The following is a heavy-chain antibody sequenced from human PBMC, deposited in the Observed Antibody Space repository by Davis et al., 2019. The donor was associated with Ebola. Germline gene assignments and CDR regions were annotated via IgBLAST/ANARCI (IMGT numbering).Heavy chain of an antibody. V-gene: IGHV1-18*01. J-gene: IGHJ6*03. CDR3: ARDLDWTYYYYYYMDV. Sequence: ASVKVSCKTSGGTFTSFAIGWVRQAPGRGLEWMGWINFNPYNGGTKYAQKFQGRVTITADESTSTAYMELRSLRSDDTAVYYCARDLDWTYYYYYYMDVWGKGTTVTVSS. CDR1: GGTFTSFA. CDR2: INFNPYNGGT. D-gene: IGHD3/OR15-3a*01.